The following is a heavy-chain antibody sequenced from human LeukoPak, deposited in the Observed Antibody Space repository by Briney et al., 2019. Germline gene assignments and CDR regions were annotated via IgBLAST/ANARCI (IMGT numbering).Heavy chain of an antibody. V-gene: IGHV3-7*01. CDR3: ANVPRSTVSY. CDR1: GFSFTTNW. Sequence: GGSLRLSCAASGFSFTTNWMHWVRQTPGKRLEWVAELNEDGTVKYYVDSVKGRFTISRVNAKNSLYLQMNRLRAEDTGVYFCANVPRSTVSYWGRGTLVTVSS. D-gene: IGHD1-14*01. CDR2: LNEDGTVK. J-gene: IGHJ4*02.